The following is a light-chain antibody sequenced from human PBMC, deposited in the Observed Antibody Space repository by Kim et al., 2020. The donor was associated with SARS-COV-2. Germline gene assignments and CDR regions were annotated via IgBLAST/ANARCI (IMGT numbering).Light chain of an antibody. J-gene: IGLJ2*01. CDR2: RNN. V-gene: IGLV10-54*01. CDR1: SNNVGNQG. Sequence: QTAQATCTGNSNNVGNQGAAWLQQHQGHPPKLLSYRNNNRPSGISERLSASRSGNTASLTITGLQPEDEADYYCSAWDSSLSAVVFGGGTQLTVL. CDR3: SAWDSSLSAVV.